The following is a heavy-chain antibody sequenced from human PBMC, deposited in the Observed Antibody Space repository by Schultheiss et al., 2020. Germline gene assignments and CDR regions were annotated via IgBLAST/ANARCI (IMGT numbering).Heavy chain of an antibody. J-gene: IGHJ5*01. Sequence: GGSLRLSCAASGFTFSTYEMNWVRQAPGTGLEWVSYITSNGITIYYADSVRGRFTISRDNAKNSLYLQMNSLRAEDTAVYYCARVKSGGPFDSWGQGALVNVSS. V-gene: IGHV3-48*03. CDR2: ITSNGITI. CDR3: ARVKSGGPFDS. CDR1: GFTFSTYE. D-gene: IGHD3-10*01.